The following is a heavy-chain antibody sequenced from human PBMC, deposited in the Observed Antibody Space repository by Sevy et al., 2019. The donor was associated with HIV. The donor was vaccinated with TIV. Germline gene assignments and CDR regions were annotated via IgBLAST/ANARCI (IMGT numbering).Heavy chain of an antibody. Sequence: SETLSLTCAVSGYSISSGYYWGWIRQPPGKGLEWIGSIYHSGSTYYNPSLKSRVTISLDTSKNQFSLKLSSVTAADTAVYYCARDKSYDFWSGYYYYYYGMDVWGQGTTVTVSS. CDR2: IYHSGST. CDR3: ARDKSYDFWSGYYYYYYGMDV. CDR1: GYSISSGYY. D-gene: IGHD3-3*01. V-gene: IGHV4-38-2*02. J-gene: IGHJ6*02.